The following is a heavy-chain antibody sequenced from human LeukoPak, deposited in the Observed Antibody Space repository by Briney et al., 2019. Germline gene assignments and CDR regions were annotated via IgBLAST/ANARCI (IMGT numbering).Heavy chain of an antibody. J-gene: IGHJ3*02. CDR2: ISSSSSYI. CDR3: ARDVDAFDI. CDR1: GFTFDDYG. Sequence: TGGSPRLSCAASGFTFDDYGMSWVRQAPGKGLEWVSSISSSSSYIYYADSVKGRFTISRDNAKNSLYLQMNSLRAEDTAVYYCARDVDAFDIWGQGTMVTVSS. V-gene: IGHV3-21*01.